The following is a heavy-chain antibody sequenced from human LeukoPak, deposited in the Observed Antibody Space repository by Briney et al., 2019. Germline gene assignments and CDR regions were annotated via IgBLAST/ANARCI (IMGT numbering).Heavy chain of an antibody. CDR3: VVATISAEYFQH. CDR2: IRSKANSYAT. J-gene: IGHJ1*01. CDR1: GFTFSGSA. Sequence: GGSLRLSCAASGFTFSGSAMHWVRQPSGKGLEWVGRIRSKANSYATAYAASVKGRFTISRDDSKNTAYLQMNSLKTEDTAVYYCVVATISAEYFQHWGQGTLVTVSS. V-gene: IGHV3-73*01. D-gene: IGHD5-24*01.